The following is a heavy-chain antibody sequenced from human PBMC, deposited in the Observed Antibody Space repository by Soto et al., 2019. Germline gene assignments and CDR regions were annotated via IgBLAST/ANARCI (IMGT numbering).Heavy chain of an antibody. CDR1: GFTFSSYG. CDR2: IWYDGSNK. J-gene: IGHJ6*03. CDR3: ARAQSIAARDPNYYYMDV. Sequence: GGSLRLSCAASGFTFSSYGMHWVRQAPGKGLEWVAVIWYDGSNKYYADSVKGRFTISRDNSKNTLYLQMNSLRAEDTAVYYCARAQSIAARDPNYYYMDVWGKGTTVTVSS. V-gene: IGHV3-33*01. D-gene: IGHD6-6*01.